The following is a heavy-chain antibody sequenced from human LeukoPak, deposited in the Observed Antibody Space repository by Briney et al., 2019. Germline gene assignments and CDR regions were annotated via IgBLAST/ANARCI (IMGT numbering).Heavy chain of an antibody. Sequence: GSLRLSCAASGFTFSSYAMSWVRQPPGKGLEWVSGISGSGDNTYYADSVKGRFTISRDNSKNTLYLQMNSLRAEDTAVYYCAKDGLGIWSRGYFDYWGQGTLVTVSS. D-gene: IGHD7-27*01. J-gene: IGHJ4*02. V-gene: IGHV3-23*01. CDR2: ISGSGDNT. CDR1: GFTFSSYA. CDR3: AKDGLGIWSRGYFDY.